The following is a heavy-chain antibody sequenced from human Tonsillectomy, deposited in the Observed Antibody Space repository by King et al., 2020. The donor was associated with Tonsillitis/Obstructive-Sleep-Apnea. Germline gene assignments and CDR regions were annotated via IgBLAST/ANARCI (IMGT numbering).Heavy chain of an antibody. CDR1: GGTFSSYA. CDR2: SIPIFGTA. CDR3: SRQVEHTHYMDV. V-gene: IGHV1-69*01. J-gene: IGHJ6*03. Sequence: VQLVESGAEVKKPGSSVKVSCKASGGTFSSYAISWVRQAPGQGLEWMGGSIPIFGTANYAQKFQGRVTITADESTSTAYMELSSLGSEDTAVYYCSRQVEHTHYMDVWGKGTTVTVSS. D-gene: IGHD1/OR15-1a*01.